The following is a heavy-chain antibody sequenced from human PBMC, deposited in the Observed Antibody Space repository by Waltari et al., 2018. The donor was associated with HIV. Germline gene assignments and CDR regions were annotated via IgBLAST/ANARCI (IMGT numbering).Heavy chain of an antibody. Sequence: QVQLVESGGGVVQPGGSLRLSCAASGFTFSSYGMHWVRQAPGKGLEWVAFIRYDGSNKYYADSVKGRFTISRDNSKNTLYLQMNSLRAEDTAVYYCAKEGHCSGGSCGDYWGQGTLVTVSS. CDR1: GFTFSSYG. J-gene: IGHJ4*02. D-gene: IGHD2-15*01. CDR3: AKEGHCSGGSCGDY. CDR2: IRYDGSNK. V-gene: IGHV3-30*02.